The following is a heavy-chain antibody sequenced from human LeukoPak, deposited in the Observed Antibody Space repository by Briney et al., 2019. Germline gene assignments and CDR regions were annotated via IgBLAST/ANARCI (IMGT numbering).Heavy chain of an antibody. D-gene: IGHD5-24*01. CDR1: GGSISNTLYN. CDR3: ATSRERWLQLRYFDY. Sequence: PSETLSLTCTVSGGSISNTLYNWGWIRQSPGKGLEWIGNIYYSGTTHYNPSLKSRVTMSIDTSKNQFSVKLNSVTAADTALYYCATSRERWLQLRYFDYWGQGTLVTVSS. J-gene: IGHJ4*02. V-gene: IGHV4-39*07. CDR2: IYYSGTT.